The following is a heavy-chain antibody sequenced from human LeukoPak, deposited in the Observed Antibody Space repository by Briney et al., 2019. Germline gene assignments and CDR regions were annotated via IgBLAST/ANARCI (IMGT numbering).Heavy chain of an antibody. CDR2: INPNSGGT. V-gene: IGHV1-2*02. J-gene: IGHJ4*02. CDR3: ARYAPGFCR. D-gene: IGHD2-8*01. Sequence: ASVKVSCQASGYTFIDYYIHWVRQAPGQGLEWMGWINPNSGGTNYAQNFQGRVTMTRDTSINTAYMELNRLRSDDTALYYCARYAPGFCRWGQGTLVTVSS. CDR1: GYTFIDYY.